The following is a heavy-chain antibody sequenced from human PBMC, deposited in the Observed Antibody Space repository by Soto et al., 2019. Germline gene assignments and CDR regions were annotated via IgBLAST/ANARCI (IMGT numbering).Heavy chain of an antibody. CDR2: TRDRANRYTT. CDR1: GFSFSDHY. CDR3: VRDSGRGWSNFDY. J-gene: IGHJ4*02. D-gene: IGHD6-19*01. V-gene: IGHV3-72*01. Sequence: EVQLVESGGGLVQPGGSLRLSCAVSGFSFSDHYMDWVRQAPGKGLEWVGRTRDRANRYTTEYAASVKGRFTISRDDSKTSLYLQMNSLKTEDTAVYYCVRDSGRGWSNFDYWGQGSLVTVSS.